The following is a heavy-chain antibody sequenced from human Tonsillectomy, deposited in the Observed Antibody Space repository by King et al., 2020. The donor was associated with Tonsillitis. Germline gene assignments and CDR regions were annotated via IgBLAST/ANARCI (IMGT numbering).Heavy chain of an antibody. V-gene: IGHV3-15*01. J-gene: IGHJ4*02. CDR3: STDKYSDSTFDY. Sequence: VQLQESGPGLVKPSQTLSLTCTVSGGSISSDDYYWSWIRQAPGKGLEWVGRIKSKADGGTTDYAAPVKGRFTISRDDSKNTLYLQMNSLKTEDAAVYYCSTDKYSDSTFDYWGQGTLVTVSS. CDR1: GGSISSDDYY. D-gene: IGHD4-11*01. CDR2: IKSKADGGTT.